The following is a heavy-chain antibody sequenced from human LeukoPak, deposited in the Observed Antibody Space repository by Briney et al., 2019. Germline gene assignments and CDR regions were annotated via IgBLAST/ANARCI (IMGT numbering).Heavy chain of an antibody. CDR3: AKDSGEMATNWDFDY. CDR1: GFPLTYYG. D-gene: IGHD5-24*01. J-gene: IGHJ4*02. V-gene: IGHV3-30*18. CDR2: ISYDGNKK. Sequence: GGSLRLSCAASGFPLTYYGMHWVRQAPGEGLEWVALISYDGNKKYYADSVKGRFTISRDNSENTHYLQMNSLRVEDTAIYYCAKDSGEMATNWDFDYWGQGTLVTVSS.